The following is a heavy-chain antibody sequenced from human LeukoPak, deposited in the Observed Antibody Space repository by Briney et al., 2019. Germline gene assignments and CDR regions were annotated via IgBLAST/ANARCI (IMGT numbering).Heavy chain of an antibody. Sequence: GGSLRLSCAASRFTFSSYAMSWVRHAPGKGLEWVSTISSSVGYTYYADSVKGRFTISRDNSKNTVYLQMNSLRAEDTAVYYCARDPGYSYGYDYWGQGTLVTVSS. CDR1: RFTFSSYA. J-gene: IGHJ4*02. V-gene: IGHV3-23*01. CDR3: ARDPGYSYGYDY. D-gene: IGHD5-18*01. CDR2: ISSSVGYT.